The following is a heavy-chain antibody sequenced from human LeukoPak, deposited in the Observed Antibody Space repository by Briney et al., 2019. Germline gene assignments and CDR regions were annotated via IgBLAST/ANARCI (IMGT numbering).Heavy chain of an antibody. Sequence: GRSLRLSCAASGFTFSSYSMNWVRQAPGKGLEWVSSISSSGRYIYYADSVKGRSTISRDNAKNSLYLQMNSLRAEDTAVYYCARGADGDYVPFDYWGQGTLVTVSS. D-gene: IGHD4-17*01. CDR1: GFTFSSYS. V-gene: IGHV3-21*01. CDR2: ISSSGRYI. CDR3: ARGADGDYVPFDY. J-gene: IGHJ4*02.